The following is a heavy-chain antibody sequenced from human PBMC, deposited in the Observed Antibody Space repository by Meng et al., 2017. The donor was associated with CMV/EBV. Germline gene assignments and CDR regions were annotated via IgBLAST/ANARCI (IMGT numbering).Heavy chain of an antibody. J-gene: IGHJ6*02. D-gene: IGHD6-13*01. Sequence: SVKVSCKASGGTFSSYAISWVRQAPGQGLEWMGGIIPIFGTANYAQKFQGRVTITTDESTSTAYMELSSLRSEDTAVYYCARAFRIAAAGTLGGYHYYYGMDVWGQGTTVTVSS. CDR2: IIPIFGTA. V-gene: IGHV1-69*05. CDR3: ARAFRIAAAGTLGGYHYYYGMDV. CDR1: GGTFSSYA.